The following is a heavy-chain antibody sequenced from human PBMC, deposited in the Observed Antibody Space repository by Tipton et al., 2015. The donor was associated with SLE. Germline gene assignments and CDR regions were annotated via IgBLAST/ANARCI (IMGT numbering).Heavy chain of an antibody. Sequence: QLVQSGAEVKKPGESLKISCQGSGYTFTNYWIGWVRQMPGKGLEWMGIIYPGESDTRYSPSFQGQITITADESTSTAYLQWSSLRASDTAMYYCARRTDYDIWDGYTNTGYLDFWGQGTLVTVSS. CDR1: GYTFTNYW. D-gene: IGHD3-3*01. V-gene: IGHV5-51*03. CDR3: ARRTDYDIWDGYTNTGYLDF. CDR2: IYPGESDT. J-gene: IGHJ4*02.